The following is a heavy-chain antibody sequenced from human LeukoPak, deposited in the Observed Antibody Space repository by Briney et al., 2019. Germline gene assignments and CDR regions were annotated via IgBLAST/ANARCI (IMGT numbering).Heavy chain of an antibody. CDR2: ISYDGSNK. CDR3: AKDSQITMVRGVIIPDDY. Sequence: PGGSLRLSCAASGFTFSSYAMHWVRQAPGKGLEWVAVISYDGSNKYYADSVKGRLTISRDNSKNTLYLQMNSLRAEDTAVYYCAKDSQITMVRGVIIPDDYWGQGTLVTVSS. CDR1: GFTFSSYA. D-gene: IGHD3-10*01. J-gene: IGHJ4*02. V-gene: IGHV3-30-3*01.